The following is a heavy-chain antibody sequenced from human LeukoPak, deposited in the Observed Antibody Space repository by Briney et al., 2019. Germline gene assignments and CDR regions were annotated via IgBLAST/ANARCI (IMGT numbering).Heavy chain of an antibody. V-gene: IGHV1-69*01. J-gene: IGHJ2*01. D-gene: IGHD2-2*01. CDR2: IIPIFGTA. Sequence: SVKVSCKASGGTFSSYAISWVRQAPGQGLEWMGGIIPIFGTANYAQKFQGRVTITADESTSTAYMELSSLRSEDTAVYYCARVPGVVVPAVIPPYWYFDLWGRGTLVTVSS. CDR3: ARVPGVVVPAVIPPYWYFDL. CDR1: GGTFSSYA.